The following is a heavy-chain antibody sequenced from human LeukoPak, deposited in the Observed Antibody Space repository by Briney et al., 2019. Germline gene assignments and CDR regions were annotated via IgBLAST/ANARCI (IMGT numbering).Heavy chain of an antibody. CDR2: ISGSGGST. V-gene: IGHV3-23*01. CDR1: GFSFSNNW. Sequence: PGGSLRLSCAASGFSFSNNWMHWVRQAPGKGLEWVSAISGSGGSTYYADSVKGRFTISRDNSKNTLYLQMNSLRAEDTAVYYCAKSIRDRFYFDYWGQGTLVTVS. CDR3: AKSIRDRFYFDY. D-gene: IGHD1-14*01. J-gene: IGHJ4*02.